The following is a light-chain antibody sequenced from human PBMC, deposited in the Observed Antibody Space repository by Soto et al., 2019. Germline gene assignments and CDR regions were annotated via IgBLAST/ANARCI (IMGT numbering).Light chain of an antibody. J-gene: IGKJ1*01. CDR1: QSVNNDY. CDR2: GAS. CDR3: QQYGSSPWT. V-gene: IGKV3-20*01. Sequence: EIVLTQSPGTLSLSPGERAALSCRASQSVNNDYLAWYHQKPGRAPRLVIYGASKRATGIPDRFSGSGSGTDCTLTISRLEPEDFAAYYCQQYGSSPWTFGPGTNVEIK.